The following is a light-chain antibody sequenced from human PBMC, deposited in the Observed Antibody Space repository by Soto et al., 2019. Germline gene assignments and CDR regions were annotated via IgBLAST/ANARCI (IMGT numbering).Light chain of an antibody. CDR1: SSDVGSYNR. CDR2: EVN. Sequence: QSVLTQPPSVSVSPGQSGAVSCTRTSSDVGSYNRVSWYQQPPGTAPKLIIYEVNNRLSGVPDRFSGSKSGNTASLTISGLQAEDEADYYCSSFTTSTTYVFGTGTKVTVL. CDR3: SSFTTSTTYV. V-gene: IGLV2-18*02. J-gene: IGLJ1*01.